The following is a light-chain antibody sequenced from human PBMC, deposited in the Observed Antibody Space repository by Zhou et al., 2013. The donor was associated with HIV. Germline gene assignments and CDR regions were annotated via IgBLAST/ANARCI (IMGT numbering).Light chain of an antibody. CDR3: QQYNNWPRT. V-gene: IGKV3-15*01. Sequence: EIVLTQSPATLSVSPGKRATLSCRASQTINNNLAWYQQKPGQAPRLLIYDAFTRATGIPATFSGSGSGTEFTLTISSLQSEDFAVYYCQQYNNWPRTFGQGTKV. CDR2: DAF. J-gene: IGKJ1*01. CDR1: QTINNN.